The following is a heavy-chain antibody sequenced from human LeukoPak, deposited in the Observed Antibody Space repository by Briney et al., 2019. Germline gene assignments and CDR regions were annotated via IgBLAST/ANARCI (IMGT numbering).Heavy chain of an antibody. V-gene: IGHV4-59*12. CDR2: IYYSGST. CDR3: ARSHDHLWGNYPDY. D-gene: IGHD3-16*02. J-gene: IGHJ4*02. CDR1: GGSISSYY. Sequence: SETLSLTCTVSGGSISSYYWSWIRQPPGKGLEWIGYIYYSGSTNYNPSLKSRVTISVDTSKNQFSLRLNSVTAADTAMYYCARSHDHLWGNYPDYWGQGTLVTVSS.